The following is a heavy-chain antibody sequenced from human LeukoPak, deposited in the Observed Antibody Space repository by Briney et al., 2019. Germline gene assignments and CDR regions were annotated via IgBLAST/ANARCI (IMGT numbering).Heavy chain of an antibody. V-gene: IGHV1-46*01. Sequence: ASVKVSCKASGYTFTSYYMHWVRQAPGQGLEWMGIINPSGGSTSYAQKFQGRVTMTRDTSTSTVYMELSSLRSEDTAVYYCASTLVLSGSPTDAFDIWGQGTMVTVSS. J-gene: IGHJ3*02. CDR1: GYTFTSYY. D-gene: IGHD3-3*01. CDR2: INPSGGST. CDR3: ASTLVLSGSPTDAFDI.